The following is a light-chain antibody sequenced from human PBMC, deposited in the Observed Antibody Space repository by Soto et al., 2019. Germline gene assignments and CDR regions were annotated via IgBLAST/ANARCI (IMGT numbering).Light chain of an antibody. CDR2: EAS. Sequence: DIQMTQSPSTLSASVGDRVTITCRASQSISSWLAWYQQKPGKAPKLLIYEASSSEIGVPPRFSGSGFGTEFTLTISSLQPDDFATYYCQHYTESSTFGQGTRLEIK. CDR3: QHYTESST. V-gene: IGKV1-5*03. CDR1: QSISSW. J-gene: IGKJ1*01.